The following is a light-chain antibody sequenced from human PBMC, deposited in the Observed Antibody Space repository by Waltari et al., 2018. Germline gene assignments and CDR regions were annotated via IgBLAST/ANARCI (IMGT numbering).Light chain of an antibody. CDR2: WAS. CDR1: QSVLYNSNNKNY. CDR3: QQYYSTPQT. J-gene: IGKJ1*01. V-gene: IGKV4-1*01. Sequence: DIVMTQSPDSLAVSLGERATINCKSSQSVLYNSNNKNYLAWYQQKPGQHPKLLIYWASTQESGFPDRFSVSGSGTDFTLTISSLQAEDVAVYYCQQYYSTPQTFGQGTKVEIK.